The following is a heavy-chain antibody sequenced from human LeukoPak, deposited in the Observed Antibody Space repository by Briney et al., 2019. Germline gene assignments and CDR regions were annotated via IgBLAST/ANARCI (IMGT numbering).Heavy chain of an antibody. J-gene: IGHJ4*02. D-gene: IGHD5-12*01. CDR1: GFTFSSYS. Sequence: AGSLRLSCAASGFTFSSYSMNWVRQAPRKGLEWVSYISSSSSTIYYADSVKGRFTISRDNAKNSLYLQMNSLRAEDTAVYYCARDTRTGATTKFDYWGQGTLVTVSS. CDR2: ISSSSSTI. V-gene: IGHV3-48*01. CDR3: ARDTRTGATTKFDY.